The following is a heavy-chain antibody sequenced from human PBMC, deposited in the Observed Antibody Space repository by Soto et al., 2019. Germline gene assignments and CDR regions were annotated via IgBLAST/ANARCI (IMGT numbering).Heavy chain of an antibody. CDR3: ARIPVMVRGVGYGMDV. V-gene: IGHV2-70*01. D-gene: IGHD3-10*01. Sequence: GSGPTLVNPTQTLTLTCTFSGFSLSTSGMCESWNRQPPGKALEWLALIDWDDDKYYNTSLKTRLTISKDTSKNQVVLTMTNMDPVDTATFYCARIPVMVRGVGYGMDVWGQGTTVTVSS. CDR1: GFSLSTSGMC. CDR2: IDWDDDK. J-gene: IGHJ6*02.